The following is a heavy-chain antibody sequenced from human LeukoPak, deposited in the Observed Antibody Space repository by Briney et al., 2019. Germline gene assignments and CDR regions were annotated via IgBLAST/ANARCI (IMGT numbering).Heavy chain of an antibody. J-gene: IGHJ4*02. Sequence: QTGGSLRLSCAASGFTFSSYAMAWVRQAPGKGLEWVSGINTFGSATYYADSVKGRFTISRDDSKNTLNLQMDSLRADDTALYYCAKLGHDSCFSRADYWGQGTLVAVSS. CDR2: INTFGSAT. CDR1: GFTFSSYA. V-gene: IGHV3-23*01. CDR3: AKLGHDSCFSRADY. D-gene: IGHD2-15*01.